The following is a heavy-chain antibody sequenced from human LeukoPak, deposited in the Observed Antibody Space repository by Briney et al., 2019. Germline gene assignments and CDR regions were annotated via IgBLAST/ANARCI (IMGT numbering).Heavy chain of an antibody. V-gene: IGHV3-7*01. CDR3: ARDVNYANPRHDY. CDR2: IDLEGSQR. CDR1: GFTFFNYW. Sequence: GGSLRLSCAASGFTFFNYWMSWVRQAPGKGLEWVANIDLEGSQRFYVDSLKGRFTISRDNANNLVYLQMNSLRAEDTAVYYCARDVNYANPRHDYWGQGTLVTVSS. J-gene: IGHJ4*02. D-gene: IGHD2-2*01.